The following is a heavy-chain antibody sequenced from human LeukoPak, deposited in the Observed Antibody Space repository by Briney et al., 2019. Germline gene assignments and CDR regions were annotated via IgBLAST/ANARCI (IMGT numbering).Heavy chain of an antibody. CDR3: ARGPLTGKWPDMGFDY. CDR2: ISYDGSNK. J-gene: IGHJ4*02. Sequence: GGSLRLSCAASGFTFSSYAMHWVRQAPGKGLEWVAVISYDGSNKYYADSVKGRFTISRDNSENTLYLQMNSLRSEDTAVYYCARGPLTGKWPDMGFDYWGQGTLVTVSS. CDR1: GFTFSSYA. D-gene: IGHD3-9*01. V-gene: IGHV3-30-3*01.